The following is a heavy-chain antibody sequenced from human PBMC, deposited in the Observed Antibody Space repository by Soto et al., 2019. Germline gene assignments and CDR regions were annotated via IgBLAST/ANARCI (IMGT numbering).Heavy chain of an antibody. D-gene: IGHD4-17*01. CDR3: ARRYGYYFDY. CDR2: IYYSGST. J-gene: IGHJ4*02. Sequence: QVQLQESGPGLVKPSETLSLTCTVSGGSISSYYWSWIRQPPGKGLEWIGYIYYSGSTNYNPSLXSGAAIXXDTSKNQLSLKLSSVTAADTAVYYCARRYGYYFDYWGQGTLVTVSS. V-gene: IGHV4-59*08. CDR1: GGSISSYY.